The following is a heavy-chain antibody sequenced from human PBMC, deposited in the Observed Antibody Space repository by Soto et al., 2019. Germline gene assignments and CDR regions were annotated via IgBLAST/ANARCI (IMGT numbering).Heavy chain of an antibody. CDR1: GYTFTSYY. D-gene: IGHD3-10*01. J-gene: IGHJ6*01. CDR2: INPSGGST. CDR3: ATSGQGSGSYRLYNGMDC. Sequence: ALVKVSCKASGYTFTSYYMHCLRQAPGQGLEWMGIINPSGGSTSYAQKFQGRVTMTRDTSTSTVYMELSSLRSEETGVYYCATSGQGSGSYRLYNGMDCRGRGNTVTFST. V-gene: IGHV1-46*01.